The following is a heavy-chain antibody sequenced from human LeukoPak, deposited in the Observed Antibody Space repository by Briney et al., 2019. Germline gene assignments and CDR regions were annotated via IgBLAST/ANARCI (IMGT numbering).Heavy chain of an antibody. D-gene: IGHD6-19*01. CDR3: ARGHRTGWEIYFDY. J-gene: IGHJ4*02. Sequence: GGSLRLSCAASGFTFNSYWMTWVRQAPGMGLEWVANINQDGNEKYYVDSVKGRFTISRDNAKNSLYLQMNSLRAEDTAVYYCARGHRTGWEIYFDYCGQGTLATVSS. CDR1: GFTFNSYW. CDR2: INQDGNEK. V-gene: IGHV3-7*01.